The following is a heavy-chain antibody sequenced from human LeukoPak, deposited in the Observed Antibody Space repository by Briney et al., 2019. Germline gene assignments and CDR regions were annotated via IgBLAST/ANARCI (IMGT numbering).Heavy chain of an antibody. CDR2: ISAYNGNT. D-gene: IGHD2-2*01. J-gene: IGHJ5*02. V-gene: IGHV1-18*01. CDR1: GYTFTSYG. CDR3: SIVVVPAAIGGYWFDP. Sequence: ASVKVSCKASGYTFTSYGISWVRQAPGQGLEWMGWISAYNGNTNYAQKLQGRVTMTTDTSTSTACMELRSLRSDDTAVYYCSIVVVPAAIGGYWFDPWGQGTLVTVSS.